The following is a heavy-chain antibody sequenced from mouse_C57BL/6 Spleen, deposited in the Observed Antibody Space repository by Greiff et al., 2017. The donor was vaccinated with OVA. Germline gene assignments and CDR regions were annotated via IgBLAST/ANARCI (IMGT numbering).Heavy chain of an antibody. CDR1: GYSITSGYD. Sequence: VQLKESGPGMVKPSQSLSLTCTVTGYSITSGYDWHWIRHFPGNKLEWMGYISYSGSTNYNPSLKSRISITHDTSKNHFFLKLNSVTTEDTATYYCARDGGYYYAMDYWGQGTSVTVAS. CDR3: ARDGGYYYAMDY. D-gene: IGHD1-1*02. V-gene: IGHV3-1*01. CDR2: ISYSGST. J-gene: IGHJ4*01.